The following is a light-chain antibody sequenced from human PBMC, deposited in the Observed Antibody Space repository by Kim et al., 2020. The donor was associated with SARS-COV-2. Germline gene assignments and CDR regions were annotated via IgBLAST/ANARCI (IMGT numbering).Light chain of an antibody. Sequence: GQSITISCTGSSSDVGGYNYVSWIQQHPGKAPKVMIYDVSKRPSGVSNRFSASKSGNTASLTISGLQAEDEADYYCSSHTSSDTWVFCGGTQLTVL. CDR2: DVS. CDR3: SSHTSSDTWV. CDR1: SSDVGGYNY. J-gene: IGLJ3*02. V-gene: IGLV2-14*04.